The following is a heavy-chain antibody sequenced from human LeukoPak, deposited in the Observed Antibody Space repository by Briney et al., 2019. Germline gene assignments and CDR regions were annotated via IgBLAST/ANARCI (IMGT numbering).Heavy chain of an antibody. CDR1: GFTFNSYA. V-gene: IGHV3-23*01. Sequence: GGSLRLSCAASGFTFNSYAMSWVRQAPGKGLEWVSAFSGSGGSTFYADSVKGRFTISRDNSKNTLSLQMNSLRAEDTAVYYCAKAQDPIAASGTSPFDYWGQGTLVTVSS. CDR3: AKAQDPIAASGTSPFDY. CDR2: FSGSGGST. J-gene: IGHJ4*02. D-gene: IGHD6-13*01.